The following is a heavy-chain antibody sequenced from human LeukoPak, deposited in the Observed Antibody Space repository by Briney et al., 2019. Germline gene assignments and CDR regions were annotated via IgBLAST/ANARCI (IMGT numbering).Heavy chain of an antibody. Sequence: GGSLRLSCAASGFTFKSYAMHWVRQAPGKGLEWVAFIRYDGSLQFYTHSVKGRFTVSRDNSKNTLYLQMHSLRAEDTAVYYWFKDGRSSFYYYLDYWGQGALVTVSS. D-gene: IGHD3-22*01. CDR1: GFTFKSYA. CDR2: IRYDGSLQ. CDR3: FKDGRSSFYYYLDY. J-gene: IGHJ4*02. V-gene: IGHV3-30*02.